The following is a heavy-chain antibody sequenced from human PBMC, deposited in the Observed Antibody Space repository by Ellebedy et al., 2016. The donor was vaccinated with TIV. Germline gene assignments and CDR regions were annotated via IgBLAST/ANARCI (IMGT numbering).Heavy chain of an antibody. CDR2: ISSSSSYI. CDR1: GFTFSSYS. V-gene: IGHV3-21*05. CDR3: AKEVVVITRGYFDY. D-gene: IGHD3-22*01. J-gene: IGHJ4*02. Sequence: GGSLRLSXAASGFTFSSYSMNWVRQAPGKGLEWVSYISSSSSYIYYADSVKGRFTISRDNSKNTLYLQMNSLRAEDTAVYYCAKEVVVITRGYFDYWGQGTLVTVSS.